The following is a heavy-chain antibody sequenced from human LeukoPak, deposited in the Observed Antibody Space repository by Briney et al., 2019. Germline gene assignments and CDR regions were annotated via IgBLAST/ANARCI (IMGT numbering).Heavy chain of an antibody. CDR2: INPNSGDT. CDR1: GYTFTCYY. J-gene: IGHJ4*02. V-gene: IGHV1-2*02. D-gene: IGHD1-26*01. Sequence: ASVKVSCKASGYTFTCYYMHWVRQAPGQGLEWMGWINPNSGDTNYAQNFQGRVTMTRDTSISTAYMELSRLRSDDTAVYYCARGFGGSYFTDYWGQGTLVTVSS. CDR3: ARGFGGSYFTDY.